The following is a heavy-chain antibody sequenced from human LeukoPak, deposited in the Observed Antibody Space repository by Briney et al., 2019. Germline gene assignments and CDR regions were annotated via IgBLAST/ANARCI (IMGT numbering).Heavy chain of an antibody. D-gene: IGHD3-22*01. CDR1: GGSISSYY. J-gene: IGHJ3*02. Sequence: KASETLSLTCTVSGGSISSYYWSWIRQPPGKGLEWIGYIYYSGSTNYNPSLKSRVTISVDTSKNQFSLKLSSVTAADTAVYYCARPGGYYYDISGYTDAFDIWGQGTMVTVSS. V-gene: IGHV4-59*08. CDR2: IYYSGST. CDR3: ARPGGYYYDISGYTDAFDI.